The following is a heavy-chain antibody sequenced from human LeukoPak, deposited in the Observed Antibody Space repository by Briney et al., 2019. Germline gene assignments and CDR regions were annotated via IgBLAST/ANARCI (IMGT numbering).Heavy chain of an antibody. J-gene: IGHJ4*02. CDR1: GFTFGTYN. CDR3: VTDGENLLVRAIDY. CDR2: ISFSSSTI. V-gene: IGHV3-48*02. Sequence: PGGSLRLSCAASGFTFGTYNMNWVRQAPGKGLEWVSYISFSSSTIHYADSVKGRFTISRDNAKNSLYLQMNSLRDEDTAVYYCVTDGENLLVRAIDYWGQGTLVTVSS. D-gene: IGHD3-10*01.